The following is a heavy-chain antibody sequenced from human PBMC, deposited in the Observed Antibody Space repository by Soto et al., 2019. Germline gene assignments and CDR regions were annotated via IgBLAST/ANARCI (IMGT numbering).Heavy chain of an antibody. Sequence: ETKPHCCSGARGTIVSHVWGSIRQRQGKGLEWIGYIYYSGSTNYNPSLKSRVTISVDTSKNQFSLKLSSVTAADTAVYYCARDHRSSSWYRWFDPWGQGTLVTVSS. V-gene: IGHV4-59*11. D-gene: IGHD6-13*01. CDR3: ARDHRSSSWYRWFDP. CDR1: RGTIVSHV. CDR2: IYYSGST. J-gene: IGHJ5*02.